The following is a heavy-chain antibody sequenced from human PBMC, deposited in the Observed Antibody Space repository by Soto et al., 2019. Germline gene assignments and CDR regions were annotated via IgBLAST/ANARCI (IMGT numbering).Heavy chain of an antibody. CDR1: GFTFSGSA. Sequence: GGSLRLSCAASGFTFSGSAMHWVRQASGKGLEWVGRIRSKANSYATAYAASVKGRLTISRDDSKNTAYLQMNSLKTEDTAVYYCTRLAVAGTDNYFDYWGQGTLVTVSS. D-gene: IGHD6-19*01. J-gene: IGHJ4*02. V-gene: IGHV3-73*01. CDR3: TRLAVAGTDNYFDY. CDR2: IRSKANSYAT.